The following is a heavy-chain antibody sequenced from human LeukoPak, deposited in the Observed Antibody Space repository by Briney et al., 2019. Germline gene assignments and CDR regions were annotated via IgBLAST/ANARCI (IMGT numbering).Heavy chain of an antibody. CDR3: ARASRELLLAY. J-gene: IGHJ4*02. D-gene: IGHD1-26*01. CDR1: GGTFSSYV. Sequence: ASVKVSCKASGGTFSSYVISWVRQAPGQGLEWMGGIIPIFGTANYAQKFQGKVTITADESTSTAYMELSSLRSEDTAVYYCARASRELLLAYWGQGTLVTVSS. V-gene: IGHV1-69*13. CDR2: IIPIFGTA.